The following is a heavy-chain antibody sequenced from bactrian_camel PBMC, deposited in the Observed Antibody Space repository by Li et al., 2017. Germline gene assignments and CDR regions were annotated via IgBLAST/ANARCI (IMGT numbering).Heavy chain of an antibody. V-gene: IGHV3S1*01. CDR2: IYTGSGTT. CDR3: AADLRVGGSCSRPDSYRY. D-gene: IGHD6*01. J-gene: IGHJ4*01. Sequence: HVQLVESGGGSVEAGGSLSLSCGVSGFPHWPTCVAWFRQIPGNEREGVAAIYTGSGTTYYTDSAKGRFTISQDNAKNTVYLQMNSLKPEDTAMYYCAADLRVGGSCSRPDSYRYRGQGTQVTVS. CDR1: GFPHWPTC.